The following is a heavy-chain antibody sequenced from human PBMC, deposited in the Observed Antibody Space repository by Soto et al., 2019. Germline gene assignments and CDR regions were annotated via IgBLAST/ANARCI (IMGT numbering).Heavy chain of an antibody. CDR1: GGSISSYY. J-gene: IGHJ4*02. CDR2: IYYSGST. D-gene: IGHD6-13*01. V-gene: IGHV4-59*01. CDR3: ARGPGEQQLVHYFDY. Sequence: QVQLQESGPGLVKPSETLSLTCTVSGGSISSYYWSWIRQPPGKGLEWIGYIYYSGSTNYNPSLKSRVTISVDTSKNQFSLKLSYVTAADTAVYYCARGPGEQQLVHYFDYWGQGTLVTVSS.